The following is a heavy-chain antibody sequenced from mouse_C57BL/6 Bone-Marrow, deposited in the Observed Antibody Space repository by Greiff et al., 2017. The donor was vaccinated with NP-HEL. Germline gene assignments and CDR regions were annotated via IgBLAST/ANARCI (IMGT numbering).Heavy chain of an antibody. J-gene: IGHJ3*01. CDR3: ARSGWLALAY. CDR1: GYTFTDYN. V-gene: IGHV1-18*01. D-gene: IGHD2-3*01. Sequence: EVQLQQSGPELVKPGASVKIPCKASGYTFTDYNMDWVKQCHGKSLEWIGDINPNNGGTIYNQKFKGKATLTVDKSSSTAYMELRSLTSEDTAVYYCARSGWLALAYWGQGTLVTVSA. CDR2: INPNNGGT.